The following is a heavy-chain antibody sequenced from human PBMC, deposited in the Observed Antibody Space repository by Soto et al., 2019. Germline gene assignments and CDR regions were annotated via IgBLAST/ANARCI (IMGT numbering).Heavy chain of an antibody. CDR3: ARAINGFFGLLD. CDR1: GYTFTGYS. Sequence: QVLLAQSGAEVKKPGASVKVSCKASGYTFTGYSIEWLRQAPGQGLEWMAWIDPDRGGTDYAQKFQGRVTVTRDTSKDTTYMELRSLSSDDTAVYYCARAINGFFGLLDWGQGTLVTVSS. V-gene: IGHV1-2*02. J-gene: IGHJ4*02. D-gene: IGHD2-15*01. CDR2: IDPDRGGT.